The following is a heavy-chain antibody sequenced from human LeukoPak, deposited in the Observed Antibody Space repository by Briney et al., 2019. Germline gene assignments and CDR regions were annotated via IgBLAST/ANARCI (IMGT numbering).Heavy chain of an antibody. D-gene: IGHD3-10*01. J-gene: IGHJ6*02. Sequence: GGSLRLSCAASGFTISNYWMYWVRQALGKGLVWVSRINSDGSSTTYADSVKGRFTISRDNAKNTLYLQMNSLRAEDTAVYYCARDYGRSRDYGMDVWGQGTTVTVSS. CDR1: GFTISNYW. CDR2: INSDGSST. V-gene: IGHV3-74*03. CDR3: ARDYGRSRDYGMDV.